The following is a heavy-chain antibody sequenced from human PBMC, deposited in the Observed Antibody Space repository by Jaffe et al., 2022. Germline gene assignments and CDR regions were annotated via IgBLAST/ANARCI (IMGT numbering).Heavy chain of an antibody. CDR3: ARDTSGSYSNYYYYMDV. V-gene: IGHV1-2*02. D-gene: IGHD1-26*01. Sequence: QVQLVQSGAEVKKPGASVKVSCKASGYTFTGYYMHWVRQAPGQGLEWMGWINPNSGGTNYAQKFQGRVTMTRDTSISTAYMELSRLRSDDTAVYYCARDTSGSYSNYYYYMDVWGKGTTVTVSS. J-gene: IGHJ6*03. CDR2: INPNSGGT. CDR1: GYTFTGYY.